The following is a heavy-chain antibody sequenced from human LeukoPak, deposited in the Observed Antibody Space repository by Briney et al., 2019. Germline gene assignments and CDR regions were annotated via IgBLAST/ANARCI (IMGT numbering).Heavy chain of an antibody. CDR3: ARSVAGTFNDDY. CDR2: INPNSGGT. CDR1: GYTFTGYY. J-gene: IGHJ4*02. Sequence: GASVKVSCKASGYTFTGYYMHWVRQAPGQGLEWMGWINPNSGGTNYAQKFQGRVAMTRDTSISTAYMELSRLRSDDTAVYYCARSVAGTFNDDYRGQGTLVTVSS. D-gene: IGHD6-19*01. V-gene: IGHV1-2*02.